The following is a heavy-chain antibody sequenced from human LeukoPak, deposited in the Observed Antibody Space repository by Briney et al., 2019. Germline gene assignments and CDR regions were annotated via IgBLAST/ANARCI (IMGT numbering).Heavy chain of an antibody. V-gene: IGHV1-18*04. J-gene: IGHJ4*02. Sequence: ASVKVSCKASGYTFTTYDINWVRQAPGQGLEWMGWISTYNGNTNYAQKLQGGVTMTIDTSTTTAYMELRSLRSDDTAVYYCAKGRRSSFFDYWGQGTLVTVSS. CDR2: ISTYNGNT. CDR3: AKGRRSSFFDY. CDR1: GYTFTTYD.